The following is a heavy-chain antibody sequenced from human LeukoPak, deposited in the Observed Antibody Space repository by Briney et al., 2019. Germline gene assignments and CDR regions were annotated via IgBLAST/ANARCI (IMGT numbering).Heavy chain of an antibody. CDR1: GFTFSSYW. CDR2: IKQDGSEK. Sequence: PGGSLRLSCAASGFTFSSYWMSWVRQAPGKGLEWVANIKQDGSEKYYVDSVKGRFTISRDNAKNSLYLQMNSLRAEDTAVYYCARDQGSYNWNDWYYYYGMDVWGQGTTVTVSS. D-gene: IGHD1-1*01. CDR3: ARDQGSYNWNDWYYYYGMDV. J-gene: IGHJ6*02. V-gene: IGHV3-7*01.